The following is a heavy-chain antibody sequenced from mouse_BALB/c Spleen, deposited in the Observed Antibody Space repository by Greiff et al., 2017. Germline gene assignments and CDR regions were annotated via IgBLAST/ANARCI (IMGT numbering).Heavy chain of an antibody. J-gene: IGHJ4*01. V-gene: IGHV1-39*01. Sequence: VQLQQSGPELEKPGASVKISCKASGYSFTGYNMNWVKQSNGKSLEWIGNIDPYYGGTSYNQKFKGKATFTVDTSSSTAYMQFNSLTSEDSAVYYCARSYYYGSSWGNAMDYWGQGTSVTVSS. CDR1: GYSFTGYN. CDR2: IDPYYGGT. CDR3: ARSYYYGSSWGNAMDY. D-gene: IGHD1-1*01.